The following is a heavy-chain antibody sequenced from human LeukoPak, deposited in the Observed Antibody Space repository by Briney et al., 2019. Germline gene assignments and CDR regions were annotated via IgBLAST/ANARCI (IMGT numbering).Heavy chain of an antibody. Sequence: GGSLRLSCAASRFRFHTFWMSWVRQAPGKGLEWVANIKEDGSEKYYVDSVKGRFTISRDNAKNLLYLQMDSLRVEDTAMYYCARDYNSGSGRGGVLDWGQGPLVPVSS. CDR2: IKEDGSEK. CDR1: RFRFHTFW. CDR3: ARDYNSGSGRGGVLD. V-gene: IGHV3-7*01. J-gene: IGHJ4*02. D-gene: IGHD3-16*01.